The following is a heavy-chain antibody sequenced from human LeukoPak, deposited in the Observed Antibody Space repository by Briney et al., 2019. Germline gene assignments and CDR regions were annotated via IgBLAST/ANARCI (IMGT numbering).Heavy chain of an antibody. D-gene: IGHD6-19*01. CDR3: ARGLPGYSGGDDAFDI. J-gene: IGHJ3*02. CDR1: GGSITGYY. Sequence: SETLSLTCTVSGGSITGYYWSWIRQPPGKGLECIGYIYYSGGTNYNPSLKSRVTVSVDTSKNQFSLKLTSVTAADTALYYCARGLPGYSGGDDAFDIWGQGTVVIVS. V-gene: IGHV4-59*01. CDR2: IYYSGGT.